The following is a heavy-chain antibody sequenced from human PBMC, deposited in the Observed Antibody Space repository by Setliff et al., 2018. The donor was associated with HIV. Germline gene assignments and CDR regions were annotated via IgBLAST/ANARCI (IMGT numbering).Heavy chain of an antibody. D-gene: IGHD3-10*01. Sequence: SETLSLTCTVSGGSIDSGSYYWSWIRQPAGKGLEWIGRIYATGSTNYNPSLKSRVTISVDTSKNQFSLKLSSVTAADTAVYYCARDAGPHYGSGPPLEYWGQGIQVTVSS. V-gene: IGHV4-61*02. CDR2: IYATGST. CDR1: GGSIDSGSYY. CDR3: ARDAGPHYGSGPPLEY. J-gene: IGHJ4*02.